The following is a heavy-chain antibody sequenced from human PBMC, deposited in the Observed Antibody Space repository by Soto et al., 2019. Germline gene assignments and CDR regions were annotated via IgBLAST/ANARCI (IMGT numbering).Heavy chain of an antibody. J-gene: IGHJ6*02. D-gene: IGHD2-2*01. CDR3: ASTVGYCSSTSCTGYYGMDV. CDR1: GYTFTSYD. CDR2: MNPNSGNT. Sequence: ASVKVSCKASGYTFTSYDINWVRQATGQGLEWMGWMNPNSGNTGYAQKFQGRVTMTRNTSISTAYMELSSLRSEDTAVYYCASTVGYCSSTSCTGYYGMDVWGQGTTVTVSS. V-gene: IGHV1-8*01.